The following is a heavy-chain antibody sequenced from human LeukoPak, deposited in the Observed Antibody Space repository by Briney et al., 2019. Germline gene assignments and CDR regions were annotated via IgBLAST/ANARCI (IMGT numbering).Heavy chain of an antibody. CDR1: GFTFSSYA. Sequence: GGSLRLSCAASGFTFSSYAMSWVRQAPGEGLEWVSAIRDSGSSTHYADSVKGRFTTSRDNSKNTLFLQMNSLRAEDTAIYYCAKYGPQDSGSSHFDYWGQGALVTVSS. J-gene: IGHJ4*02. CDR3: AKYGPQDSGSSHFDY. D-gene: IGHD1-26*01. V-gene: IGHV3-23*01. CDR2: IRDSGSST.